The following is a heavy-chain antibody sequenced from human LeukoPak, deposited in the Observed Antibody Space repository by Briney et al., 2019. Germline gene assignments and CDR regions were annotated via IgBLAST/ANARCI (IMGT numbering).Heavy chain of an antibody. J-gene: IGHJ3*02. CDR3: ARRGIGYCSSTSCPNAFDI. V-gene: IGHV4-39*01. D-gene: IGHD2-2*01. CDR2: IYYSGST. CDR1: GSISSSNYY. Sequence: SETLSLACTGGSISSSNYYWGWIRQPPGKGLEWIGSIYYSGSTYYNPSLKSRLTISVDTSKNQFSLKLSSVTAADTAVYYCARRGIGYCSSTSCPNAFDIWGQGAMVTVSS.